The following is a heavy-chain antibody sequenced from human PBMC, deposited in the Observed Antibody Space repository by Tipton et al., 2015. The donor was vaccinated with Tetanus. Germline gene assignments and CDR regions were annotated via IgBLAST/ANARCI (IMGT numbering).Heavy chain of an antibody. J-gene: IGHJ5*02. CDR3: ARHLYGYWFDP. CDR2: IYFKGST. V-gene: IGHV4-39*02. Sequence: TLSLTCTVSGGSISDKKYYWGWIRQPPGKGLEWIASIYFKGSTYYSPSLKSRVTIAVDTSQNLFSLRLTSVTAADTAVYYCARHLYGYWFDPWGQGALVTVSS. CDR1: GGSISDKKYY. D-gene: IGHD3-10*01.